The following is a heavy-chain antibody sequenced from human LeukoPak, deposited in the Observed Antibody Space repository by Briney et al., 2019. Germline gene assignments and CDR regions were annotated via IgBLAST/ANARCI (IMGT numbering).Heavy chain of an antibody. J-gene: IGHJ3*02. Sequence: SQTLSLTCTVSGGSISSGSYYWSWIRQPAGKGLEWIGRIYTSGSTNYNPSLKSRVTISVDTSKNQFSLKLSSVTAADTAVYYCAKARHHDYVWGSYRSDAAGAFEIWGQGTMVAVSS. V-gene: IGHV4-61*02. D-gene: IGHD3-16*02. CDR2: IYTSGST. CDR1: GGSISSGSYY. CDR3: AKARHHDYVWGSYRSDAAGAFEI.